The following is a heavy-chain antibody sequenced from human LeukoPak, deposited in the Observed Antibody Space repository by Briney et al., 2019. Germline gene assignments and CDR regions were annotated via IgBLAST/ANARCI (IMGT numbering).Heavy chain of an antibody. CDR3: ARGDIVATSWDY. D-gene: IGHD5-12*01. J-gene: IGHJ4*02. V-gene: IGHV3-11*04. CDR1: GFTFSDYY. CDR2: ISSSGSTI. Sequence: GGSLRLSCAASGFTFSDYYMTWVRQPPGKGLEWVSYISSSGSTIDYADSVKGRFTISRDNAKNSLYLQMNRLRAEDTAVYYCARGDIVATSWDYWGQGTLVTVSA.